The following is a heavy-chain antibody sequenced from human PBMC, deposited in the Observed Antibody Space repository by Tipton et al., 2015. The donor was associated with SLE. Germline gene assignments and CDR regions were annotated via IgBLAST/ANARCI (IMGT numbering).Heavy chain of an antibody. Sequence: SLRLSCGASGFTFTWYWMSWVRQAPGKGLEWVSVVYSDGNTYYADSVKGRFTSSRDNSKNTMYLQMNSLRVEDTAVYYCASQLLFYYYGMDVWGQGTTVTVSS. CDR3: ASQLLFYYYGMDV. V-gene: IGHV3-66*02. CDR1: GFTFTWYW. D-gene: IGHD3-10*01. J-gene: IGHJ6*02. CDR2: VYSDGNT.